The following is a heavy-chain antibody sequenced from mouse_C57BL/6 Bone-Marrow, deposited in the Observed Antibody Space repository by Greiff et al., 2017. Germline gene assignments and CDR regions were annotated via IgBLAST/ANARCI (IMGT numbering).Heavy chain of an antibody. V-gene: IGHV5-6*01. Sequence: EVQVVESGGDLVKPGGSLKLSCAASGFTFSSYGMSWVRQTPDKRLAWVATISSGGSYTYYPDSVKGRFHISRDNAKNTLYLQMSSLKSEDTAVYYCARQRFTTVVADAMDYWGQGTSVTVSS. CDR1: GFTFSSYG. CDR3: ARQRFTTVVADAMDY. CDR2: ISSGGSYT. J-gene: IGHJ4*01. D-gene: IGHD1-1*01.